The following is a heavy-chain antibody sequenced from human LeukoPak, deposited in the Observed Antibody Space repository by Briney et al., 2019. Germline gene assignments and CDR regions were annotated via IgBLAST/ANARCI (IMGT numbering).Heavy chain of an antibody. J-gene: IGHJ6*03. D-gene: IGHD6-19*01. CDR2: IYTSGST. V-gene: IGHV4-61*02. Sequence: SETLSLTCTVSGGSISSGSYYWSWIRQPAGKGLEWIGRIYTSGSTNYNPSLKSRVTISVDTSKNQFSLKLSSVTAADTAVYYCARGSSGWYQAYYYYYMDVWGKGTTVTVSS. CDR1: GGSISSGSYY. CDR3: ARGSSGWYQAYYYYYMDV.